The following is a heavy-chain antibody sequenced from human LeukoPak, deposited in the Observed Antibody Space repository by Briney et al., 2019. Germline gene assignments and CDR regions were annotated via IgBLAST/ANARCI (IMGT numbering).Heavy chain of an antibody. CDR2: MKYDGSEK. Sequence: GGSLRLSCAASGGTFSSYWMSWVRQAPGKGLEWVAKMKYDGSEKDYVDSVKGRFTISRDNAKTSLYLQMNSLRAEDTAVYYCARDIAAAGLFFDYWGQGTLVTVSS. V-gene: IGHV3-7*01. CDR1: GGTFSSYW. J-gene: IGHJ4*02. CDR3: ARDIAAAGLFFDY. D-gene: IGHD6-13*01.